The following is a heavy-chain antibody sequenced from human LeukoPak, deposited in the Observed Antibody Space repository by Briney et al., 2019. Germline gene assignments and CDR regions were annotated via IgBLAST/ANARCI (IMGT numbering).Heavy chain of an antibody. J-gene: IGHJ4*02. Sequence: GASVTVSCTASGYTFTSYGISWVRQAPGQGLEGMGWISAYNGNTNYAQKLQGRVTMTTDTSTSTAYMELRSLRSDDTAVYYCARDLGSYYYDSSGYSAKHSDYWGQGTLVTVSS. CDR2: ISAYNGNT. D-gene: IGHD3-22*01. CDR3: ARDLGSYYYDSSGYSAKHSDY. V-gene: IGHV1-18*01. CDR1: GYTFTSYG.